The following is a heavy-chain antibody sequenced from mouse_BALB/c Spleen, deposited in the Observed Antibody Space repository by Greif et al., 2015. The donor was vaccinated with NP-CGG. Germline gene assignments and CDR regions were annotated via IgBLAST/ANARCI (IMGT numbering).Heavy chain of an antibody. J-gene: IGHJ2*01. CDR3: ARRQDYGSPFDY. CDR1: GFNIKDTY. CDR2: IDPANGNT. V-gene: IGHV14-3*02. Sequence: EVQLQQSGAELVMPGASVKLSCTASGFNIKDTYMHWVKQRPEQGLEWIGRIDPANGNTKYDPKFQGKATITADTSSNTAYLQLSSLTSEDTAVYYCARRQDYGSPFDYWGQGTTLTVSS. D-gene: IGHD1-1*01.